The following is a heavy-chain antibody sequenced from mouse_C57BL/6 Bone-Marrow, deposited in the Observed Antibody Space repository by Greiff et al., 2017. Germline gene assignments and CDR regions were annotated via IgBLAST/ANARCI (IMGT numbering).Heavy chain of an antibody. D-gene: IGHD1-1*01. CDR1: GYTFTSYW. CDR3: AIRIRCYYAMDY. V-gene: IGHV1-74*01. Sequence: QVQLPQPGAELVKPGASVKVSCKASGYTFTSYWMHWVKQRPGQGLEWIGRIHPSDSDTNYNQKFKGKATLTVDKSSRTAYMQLSSLTSEDSAVYYCAIRIRCYYAMDYWGQGTSVTVSS. CDR2: IHPSDSDT. J-gene: IGHJ4*01.